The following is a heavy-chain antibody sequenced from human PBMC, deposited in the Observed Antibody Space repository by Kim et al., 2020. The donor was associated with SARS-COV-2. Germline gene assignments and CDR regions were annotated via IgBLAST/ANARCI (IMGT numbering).Heavy chain of an antibody. CDR3: ASMASIAALNWFDP. Sequence: SETLSLTCTVSGGSISSSSYYWGWIRQPPGKGLEWIGSIYYSGSTYYNPSLKSRVTISVDTSKNQFSLKLSSVTAADTAVYYCASMASIAALNWFDPWGQGTLVTVSS. D-gene: IGHD6-6*01. CDR1: GGSISSSSYY. J-gene: IGHJ5*02. CDR2: IYYSGST. V-gene: IGHV4-39*01.